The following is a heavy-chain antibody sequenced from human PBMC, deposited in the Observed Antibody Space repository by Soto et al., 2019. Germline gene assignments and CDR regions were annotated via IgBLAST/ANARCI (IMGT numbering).Heavy chain of an antibody. D-gene: IGHD6-13*01. V-gene: IGHV4-39*01. CDR3: ARLGIAAAGTTYYYYYDMDV. J-gene: IGHJ6*02. CDR2: IYYSGST. CDR1: GGSISNSNYY. Sequence: SETLSLTCTVSGGSISNSNYYWGWIRQPPGKGLEWIGSIYYSGSTYYNPSLKSRVTISVDTSKNQFSLKLSSVTAADTAVYYCARLGIAAAGTTYYYYYDMDVWGQGTTVTVSS.